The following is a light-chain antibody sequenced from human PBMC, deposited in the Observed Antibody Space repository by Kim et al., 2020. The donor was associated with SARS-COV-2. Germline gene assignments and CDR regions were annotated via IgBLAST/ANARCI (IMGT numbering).Light chain of an antibody. Sequence: ATINRKSSQSVLKSSNNKNYLAWYQQKPGPPPKLLMYWASTRESGVPDRFSGSGSGTDFTLTISSLQAEDGAVYYSQQYHSTPLTFGGGTKV. V-gene: IGKV4-1*01. CDR3: QQYHSTPLT. CDR1: QSVLKSSNNKNY. CDR2: WAS. J-gene: IGKJ4*01.